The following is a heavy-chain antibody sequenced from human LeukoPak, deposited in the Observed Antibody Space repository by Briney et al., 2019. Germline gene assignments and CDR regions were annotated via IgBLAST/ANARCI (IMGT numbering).Heavy chain of an antibody. Sequence: SETLSLTCTVSGGSISSSSYYWGWIRQPPGKGLEWIGSIYYSGSTYYNPSLKSRVTISVDTSKNQFSLKLSSVTAADTAVYYCARGRQWLVYFDYWGQGTLVTVSS. CDR2: IYYSGST. CDR1: GGSISSSSYY. D-gene: IGHD6-19*01. J-gene: IGHJ4*02. CDR3: ARGRQWLVYFDY. V-gene: IGHV4-39*01.